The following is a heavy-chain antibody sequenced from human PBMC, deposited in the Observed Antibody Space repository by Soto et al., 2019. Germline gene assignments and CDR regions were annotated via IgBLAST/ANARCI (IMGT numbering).Heavy chain of an antibody. CDR3: ARGYTSSYHYDSTNYGYFDF. Sequence: QVQLVQSGPEIKKPGSSVKVSCKDSGGTSRNYVISWVRQAPGQGLEWMGGIIPSFGTPTYALKVKDRITITADDSTSAAYMELSSLRSEDTAVYYCARGYTSSYHYDSTNYGYFDFWGLGTLVTVSS. CDR1: GGTSRNYV. CDR2: IIPSFGTP. V-gene: IGHV1-69*12. J-gene: IGHJ4*02. D-gene: IGHD3-22*01.